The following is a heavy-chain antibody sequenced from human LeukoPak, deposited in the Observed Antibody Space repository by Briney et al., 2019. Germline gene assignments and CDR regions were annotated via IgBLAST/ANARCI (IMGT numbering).Heavy chain of an antibody. J-gene: IGHJ4*02. Sequence: GASVKVSCKASGYTFTSYGISWVRQAPGQGLEWMGWISAYNGNTNYAQKLQGRVTMTTDTSTSTAYMELRSLRSDDTAVYYCARGKKAYDILTGYTDYWGQGTLVTVSS. CDR1: GYTFTSYG. CDR2: ISAYNGNT. D-gene: IGHD3-9*01. V-gene: IGHV1-18*01. CDR3: ARGKKAYDILTGYTDY.